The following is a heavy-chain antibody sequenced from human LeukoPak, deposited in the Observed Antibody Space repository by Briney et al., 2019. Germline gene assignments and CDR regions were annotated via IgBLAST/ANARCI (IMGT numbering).Heavy chain of an antibody. J-gene: IGHJ6*03. V-gene: IGHV6-1*01. Sequence: SQTLSLTCAISGDSVSSNSAAWNWIRQSPSRGLEWLGRTYYRSKWYNDYAVSVKSRITINPDTSKNQFSLQLNSVTPEDTAVYYCARGNTAMAYSPYYYYYMDVWGKGTTVTISS. D-gene: IGHD5-18*01. CDR1: GDSVSSNSAA. CDR2: TYYRSKWYN. CDR3: ARGNTAMAYSPYYYYYMDV.